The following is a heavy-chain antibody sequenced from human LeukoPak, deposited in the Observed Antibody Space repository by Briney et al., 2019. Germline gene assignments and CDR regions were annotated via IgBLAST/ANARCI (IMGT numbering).Heavy chain of an antibody. CDR1: GFTFSSYA. V-gene: IGHV3-23*01. CDR2: ISDSGST. J-gene: IGHJ6*02. Sequence: GGSLRLSCAASGFTFSSYAMSWVRQAPGKGLEWVSSISDSGSTSFADSVKGRFTISRDNSKKALYLQMNSLRVEDTAMYYCAKSQGGTYYYSCMDVWGQGTTVTVSS. D-gene: IGHD2-15*01. CDR3: AKSQGGTYYYSCMDV.